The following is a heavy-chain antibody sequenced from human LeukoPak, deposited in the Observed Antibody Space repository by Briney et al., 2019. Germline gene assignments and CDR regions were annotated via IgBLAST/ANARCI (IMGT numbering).Heavy chain of an antibody. CDR1: GFTFPKYA. J-gene: IGHJ4*02. V-gene: IGHV3-15*01. CDR3: TARVDY. Sequence: GGSLRLSCSVSGFTFPKYAMTWIRQAPGKGLEWVGRIKNKADGETRDYAAPVKDRFTISRDDSKNTLYLEMSSLRTEDTAIYYCTARVDYWGQGTLVTVSS. CDR2: IKNKADGETR.